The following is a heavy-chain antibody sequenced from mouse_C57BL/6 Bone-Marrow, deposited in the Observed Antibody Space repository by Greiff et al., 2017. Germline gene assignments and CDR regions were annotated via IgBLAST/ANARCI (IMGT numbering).Heavy chain of an antibody. D-gene: IGHD1-1*01. J-gene: IGHJ2*01. Sequence: EVKLVESGGGLVKPGGSLKLSCAASGFTFSDYGMHWVRQAPEKGLEWVAYISPGSSTIYYADKVKGTSTISRDNANNTLSLQLTSLRTEEAAMYYFAREPSTGGADDWGQGTTLTVSS. CDR1: GFTFSDYG. CDR3: AREPSTGGADD. CDR2: ISPGSSTI. V-gene: IGHV5-17*01.